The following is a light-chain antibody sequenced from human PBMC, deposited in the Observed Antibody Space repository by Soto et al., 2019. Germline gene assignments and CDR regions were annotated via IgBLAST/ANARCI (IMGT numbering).Light chain of an antibody. J-gene: IGKJ4*01. CDR3: QQHNNWPLT. CDR1: QSVRSN. V-gene: IGKV3-15*01. CDR2: AVS. Sequence: EIVMTQSPGTLSVSPGERATLSCRASQSVRSNLAWYQQKPGQAPRLLICAVSTRATGIPARFSCSWSGTEFTLTISSLQSEDSAVYCCQQHNNWPLTFGGGTKVELK.